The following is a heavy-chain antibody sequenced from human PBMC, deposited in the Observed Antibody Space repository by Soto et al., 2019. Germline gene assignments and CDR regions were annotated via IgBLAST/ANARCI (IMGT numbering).Heavy chain of an antibody. CDR3: AAAKGGYCSGGSCYSERYYYYYNMDV. Sequence: QVQLQESGPGLVKPSGTLSLTCAVSSGSISSSNWWSWVRQPPGKGLEWIGEIYHSGSTNYNPSLKSRVTISVDKSKNQFSLKLSSVTAADTAVYYCAAAKGGYCSGGSCYSERYYYYYNMDVWGKGTTVTVSS. D-gene: IGHD2-15*01. CDR2: IYHSGST. V-gene: IGHV4-4*02. CDR1: SGSISSSNW. J-gene: IGHJ6*03.